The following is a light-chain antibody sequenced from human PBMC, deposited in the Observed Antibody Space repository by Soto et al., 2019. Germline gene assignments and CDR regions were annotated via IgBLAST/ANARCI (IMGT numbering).Light chain of an antibody. CDR3: AAWDDSLNGRV. J-gene: IGLJ3*02. CDR1: SSNIGSNT. V-gene: IGLV1-44*01. CDR2: SNN. Sequence: QSVLTQPPSASGTPGQRVTISCSGSSSNIGSNTVNWYQTLPGTAPNLLIYSNNQRPSGVPNRFSGSKSGTAASLAIRPLQSDDEAAYYCAAWDDSLNGRVCGGGTKLTVL.